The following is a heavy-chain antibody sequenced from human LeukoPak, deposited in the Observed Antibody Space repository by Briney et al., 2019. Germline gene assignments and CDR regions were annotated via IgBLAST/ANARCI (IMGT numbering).Heavy chain of an antibody. D-gene: IGHD4-17*01. CDR2: INPNSGGT. Sequence: GASVKVSCKASGYSFTGYYMHWVRQAPGQGFEWMGWINPNSGGTNYAQKFQGRVTMTRDTSVNTAYMELSGLRSDDTAVYYCARGLDDYGNYYYYMDVWGKGTTVTISS. CDR1: GYSFTGYY. J-gene: IGHJ6*03. CDR3: ARGLDDYGNYYYYMDV. V-gene: IGHV1-2*02.